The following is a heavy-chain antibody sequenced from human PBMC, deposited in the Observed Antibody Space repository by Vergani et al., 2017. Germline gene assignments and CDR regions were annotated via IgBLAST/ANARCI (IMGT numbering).Heavy chain of an antibody. V-gene: IGHV1-69*06. D-gene: IGHD2-15*01. CDR1: GGTFSSYA. J-gene: IGHJ6*02. CDR2: IIPIFGTA. Sequence: QVQLVQSGAEVKKPGSSVKVSCKASGGTFSSYAISWVRQAPGQGLEWMGGIIPIFGTANYAQKFQGRVTITADKSTSTAYMELSSLRSEDTAVYYSARVNIVVVVAATSPDYYYYGMDVWGQGTTVTVSS. CDR3: ARVNIVVVVAATSPDYYYYGMDV.